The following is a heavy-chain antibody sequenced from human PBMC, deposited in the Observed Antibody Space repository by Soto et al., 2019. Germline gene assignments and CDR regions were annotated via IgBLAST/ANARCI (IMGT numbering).Heavy chain of an antibody. D-gene: IGHD5-12*01. V-gene: IGHV5-51*01. CDR1: GYSFTSYW. J-gene: IGHJ4*02. CDR2: IYPCDSDT. Sequence: ESLKISFKGSGYSFTSYWIGWVRQMPGKGLEWMGIIYPCDSDTRYSPSFQGQVTISADKSISTAYLQWSSLKASDTAMYYCARHPDIVATSTDYWGQGTLVSVSS. CDR3: ARHPDIVATSTDY.